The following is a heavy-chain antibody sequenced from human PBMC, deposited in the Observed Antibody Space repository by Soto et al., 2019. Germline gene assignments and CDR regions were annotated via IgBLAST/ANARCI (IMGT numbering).Heavy chain of an antibody. Sequence: GGSLRLSCAASGFTFSSYAMSWVRQAPGKGLEWVSAISGSGGSTYYADSVKGRFTISRDNSKNTLYLQMNSLRAEDTAVYYCAKDRRGVVVIGYDAFDIWGQGTMVTVSS. CDR2: ISGSGGST. V-gene: IGHV3-23*01. J-gene: IGHJ3*02. D-gene: IGHD2-21*01. CDR1: GFTFSSYA. CDR3: AKDRRGVVVIGYDAFDI.